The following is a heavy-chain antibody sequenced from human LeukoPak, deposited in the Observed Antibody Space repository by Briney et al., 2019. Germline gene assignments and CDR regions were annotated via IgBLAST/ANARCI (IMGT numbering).Heavy chain of an antibody. CDR3: AREVVVVVIDSALIYYYFDY. CDR2: IITIIGIA. Sequence: SVKVSCKASGGTFTSYGISWVRKAPGQGLEWMGRIITIIGIANYAQKFQGRVTITADKSTSTAYMELSSLRSEDTAVYYCAREVVVVVIDSALIYYYFDYWGQGTLVTVSS. D-gene: IGHD3-22*01. J-gene: IGHJ4*02. V-gene: IGHV1-69*04. CDR1: GGTFTSYG.